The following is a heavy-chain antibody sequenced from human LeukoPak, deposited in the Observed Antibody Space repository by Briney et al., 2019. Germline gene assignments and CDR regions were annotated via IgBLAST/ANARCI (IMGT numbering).Heavy chain of an antibody. D-gene: IGHD6-13*01. J-gene: IGHJ3*02. CDR3: ARGRSSSWYGYDAFDI. V-gene: IGHV1-18*01. Sequence: ASVKVSCKASGYTFTSYGISWVRQAPGQGLERMGWISAYNGNTNYAQKLQGRVTMTRNTSISTAYMELSSLRSEDTAVYYCARGRSSSWYGYDAFDIWGQGTMVTVSS. CDR1: GYTFTSYG. CDR2: ISAYNGNT.